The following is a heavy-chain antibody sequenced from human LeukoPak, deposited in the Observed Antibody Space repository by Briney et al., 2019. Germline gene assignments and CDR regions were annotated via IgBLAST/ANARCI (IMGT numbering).Heavy chain of an antibody. V-gene: IGHV4-39*01. CDR1: GYSISTSNW. D-gene: IGHD5-24*01. CDR2: IYYSGST. J-gene: IGHJ4*02. CDR3: ARQVEMATTADFDY. Sequence: SDTLSLTCAVSGYSISTSNWWGWIRQPPGKGLEWIGSIYYSGSTYYNPSLKSRVTISVDTSKNQFSLKLSSVTAADTAVYYCARQVEMATTADFDYWGQGTLVTVSS.